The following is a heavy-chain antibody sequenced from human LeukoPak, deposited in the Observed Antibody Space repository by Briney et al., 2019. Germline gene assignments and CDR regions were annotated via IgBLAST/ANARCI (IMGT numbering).Heavy chain of an antibody. D-gene: IGHD6-19*01. CDR2: IKQDGSEK. V-gene: IGHV3-7*01. J-gene: IGHJ4*02. CDR3: AREVYSSGWYDY. Sequence: GGSLRLSCGASGFTFSSCMHWVRQAPGKGLEWVANIKQDGSEKYYVDSVKGRFTISRDNAKNSLYLQMNSLRAEDTAVYYCAREVYSSGWYDYWGQGTLVTVSS. CDR1: GFTFSSC.